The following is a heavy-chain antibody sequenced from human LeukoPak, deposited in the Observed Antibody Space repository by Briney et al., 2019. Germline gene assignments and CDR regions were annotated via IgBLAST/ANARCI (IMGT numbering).Heavy chain of an antibody. CDR1: GFNFDDYA. V-gene: IGHV3-9*03. Sequence: GRSLRLSCAASGFNFDDYAMHWVRQAPGKGLEWVSGISWNSGSIGYADSVKGRFTISRDDSKNTLYLQMGSLRAEDMAVYYCARDGGSSWYGAFDIWGQGTMVTVSS. J-gene: IGHJ3*02. D-gene: IGHD6-13*01. CDR2: ISWNSGSI. CDR3: ARDGGSSWYGAFDI.